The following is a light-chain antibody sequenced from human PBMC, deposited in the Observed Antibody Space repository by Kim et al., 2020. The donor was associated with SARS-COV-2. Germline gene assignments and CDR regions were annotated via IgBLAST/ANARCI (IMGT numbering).Light chain of an antibody. CDR3: QAWDSSTVV. Sequence: SYELTQPPSVSVSPGQTASITCSGNKLGDKYASWYQQKPGQSPVLVIYQDSKRPSGIPERFSGSNSGNTATLTISGTQAVDEADYYCQAWDSSTVVFGGGTQLTVL. CDR2: QDS. CDR1: KLGDKY. V-gene: IGLV3-1*01. J-gene: IGLJ2*01.